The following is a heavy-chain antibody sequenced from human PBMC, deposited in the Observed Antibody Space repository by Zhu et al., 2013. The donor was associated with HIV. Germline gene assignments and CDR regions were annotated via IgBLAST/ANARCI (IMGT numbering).Heavy chain of an antibody. V-gene: IGHV1-8*03. CDR3: ARMDKGSCTATTCPDWFDP. CDR1: GYTFTNYG. CDR2: VNPTTGNA. Sequence: QVQLVQSGPEVKKPGASVKVSCKASGYTFTNYGINWVRQATGHGLEWMGWVNPTTGNAGYAQKFQGRVTITRNTSTSTVYMELSSLRPDDTAVYYCARMDKGSCTATTCPDWFDPWGQGTLVTVSS. J-gene: IGHJ5*02. D-gene: IGHD2-8*02.